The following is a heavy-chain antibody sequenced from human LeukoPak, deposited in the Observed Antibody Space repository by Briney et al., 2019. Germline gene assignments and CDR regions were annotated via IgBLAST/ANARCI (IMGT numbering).Heavy chain of an antibody. CDR3: ATEWELLVLYY. CDR1: GGTFSSYA. V-gene: IGHV1-18*01. CDR2: ISAYNGNT. D-gene: IGHD1-26*01. J-gene: IGHJ4*02. Sequence: ASVKVSCKASGGTFSSYAISWVRQAPGQGLEWMGWISAYNGNTNYAQKLQGRVTMTTDTSTSTAYMELRSLRSDDTAVYYCATEWELLVLYYWGQGTLVTVSS.